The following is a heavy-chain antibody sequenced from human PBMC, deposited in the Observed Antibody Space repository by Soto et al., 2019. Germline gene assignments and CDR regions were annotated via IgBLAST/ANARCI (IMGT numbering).Heavy chain of an antibody. CDR3: ARQCSGVTCHWFVP. J-gene: IGHJ5*02. CDR2: IYNGGST. Sequence: PSDTLSLTFGVSGGHVSSSHWWSWVRQSPGKGLEWIGEIYNGGSTNYNPSLKSRVIISLDQSKNQISLKMTSVTAADTAVYYCARQCSGVTCHWFVPWGKGTRVT. V-gene: IGHV4-4*02. CDR1: GGHVSSSHW. D-gene: IGHD2-15*01.